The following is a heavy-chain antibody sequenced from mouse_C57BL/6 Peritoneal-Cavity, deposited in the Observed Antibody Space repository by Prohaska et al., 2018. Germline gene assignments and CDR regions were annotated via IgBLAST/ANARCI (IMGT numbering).Heavy chain of an antibody. CDR1: GFTFSDYG. D-gene: IGHD1-1*01. CDR2: ISSGSSTI. CDR3: ATPYYDSSSYWYFDV. V-gene: IGHV5-17*01. J-gene: IGHJ1*03. Sequence: EVQLVESGGGLVKPGGSLKLSCAASGFTFSDYGMHWVRQAPEKGLEWVAYISSGSSTIYDADTVKGRFTISRENAKNTLFLQMTSLRSEDTAMYYCATPYYDSSSYWYFDVWGTGTTVTVSS.